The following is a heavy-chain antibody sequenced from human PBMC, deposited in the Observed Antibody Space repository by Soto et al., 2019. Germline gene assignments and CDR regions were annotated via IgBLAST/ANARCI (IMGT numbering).Heavy chain of an antibody. CDR1: GGTFSRYA. J-gene: IGHJ6*02. Sequence: SVKVSCKASGGTFSRYAISWVRQAPGQGLEWMGGIIPIFGTANYAQKFQGRVTITADESTSTAYMELSSLRFEDTAVYYCARAIVGPTTTGWLDPWGQGTTVTVSS. CDR2: IIPIFGTA. CDR3: ARAIVGPTTTGWLDP. V-gene: IGHV1-69*13. D-gene: IGHD1-26*01.